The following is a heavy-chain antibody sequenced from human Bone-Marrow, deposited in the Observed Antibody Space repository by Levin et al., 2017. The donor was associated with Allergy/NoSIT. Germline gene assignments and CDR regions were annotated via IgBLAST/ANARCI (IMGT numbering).Heavy chain of an antibody. CDR1: GFPFSTVY. D-gene: IGHD2-8*01. V-gene: IGHV3-15*01. CDR2: VKTKKDGGTS. CDR3: TTGECSNGVCVAY. J-gene: IGHJ4*02. Sequence: GGSLRLSCAASGFPFSTVYMNWVRQAPGKGLEWVGRVKTKKDGGTSDYAAPVKGRFTISRDDSKNTLNLQMNSRKTEDTAVYYCTTGECSNGVCVAYWGQGTLVSVSS.